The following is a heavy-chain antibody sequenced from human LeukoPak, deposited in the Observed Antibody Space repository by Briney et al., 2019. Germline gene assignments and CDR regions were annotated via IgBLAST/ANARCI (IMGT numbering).Heavy chain of an antibody. Sequence: SETLSLTCTVSGGSIGSSSYYWGWIRQPPGKGLEWIGSIYYSGSTYYNPSLTSRVTISVDTSKNQFSLKLSSVTAADTAVYYCANRLRFFVQKRRGDAFDIWGQGTMVTVSS. CDR3: ANRLRFFVQKRRGDAFDI. CDR1: GGSIGSSSYY. V-gene: IGHV4-39*01. J-gene: IGHJ3*02. CDR2: IYYSGST. D-gene: IGHD3-3*01.